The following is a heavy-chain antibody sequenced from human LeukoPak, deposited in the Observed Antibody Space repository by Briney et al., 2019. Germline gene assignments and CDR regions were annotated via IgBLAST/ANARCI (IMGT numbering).Heavy chain of an antibody. CDR2: IHHSGDT. V-gene: IGHV4-38-2*02. Sequence: SETLSLTCTVSGFPINGGFYWGWVRQTPGKGLEWIGNIHHSGDTDYNPSLRSRVTISAHSSKNHFTLQLRSVTVADTALYYCARFNSLLLYGGWFALWGQGTLVTVSS. CDR3: ARFNSLLLYGGWFAL. D-gene: IGHD2-21*02. J-gene: IGHJ5*02. CDR1: GFPINGGFY.